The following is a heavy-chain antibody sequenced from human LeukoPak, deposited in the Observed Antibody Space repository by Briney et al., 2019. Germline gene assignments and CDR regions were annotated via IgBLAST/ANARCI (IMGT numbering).Heavy chain of an antibody. J-gene: IGHJ4*02. CDR3: ARGGPYYYDNSGSYYFDY. D-gene: IGHD3-22*01. Sequence: SVKVSCKASGGTFSSYAISWVRQAPGQGLEWMGGIIPIFGTANYAQKFQGRVTITADESTSTAYMELSSLRAEDTAVYYCARGGPYYYDNSGSYYFDYWGQGALVTVSS. CDR1: GGTFSSYA. V-gene: IGHV1-69*13. CDR2: IIPIFGTA.